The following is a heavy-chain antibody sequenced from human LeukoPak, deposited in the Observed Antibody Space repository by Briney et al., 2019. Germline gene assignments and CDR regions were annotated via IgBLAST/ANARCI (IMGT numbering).Heavy chain of an antibody. V-gene: IGHV1-24*01. J-gene: IGHJ4*02. Sequence: ASVKVSCKVSGYTLTELSMHWVRQAPGKGLEWMGGFDPEDGETIYAQKFQGRVTMTEDTSTDSAYMELSSLRSEDTAVYYCATSFGYSGSYGDYWGQGTLVTVSS. CDR3: ATSFGYSGSYGDY. D-gene: IGHD1-26*01. CDR2: FDPEDGET. CDR1: GYTLTELS.